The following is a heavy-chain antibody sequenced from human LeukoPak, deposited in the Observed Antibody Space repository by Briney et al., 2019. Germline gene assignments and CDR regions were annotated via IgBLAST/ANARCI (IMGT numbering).Heavy chain of an antibody. D-gene: IGHD2-2*01. J-gene: IGHJ6*04. Sequence: SVKVSCKASGGSFSSYAISWVRQAPGQGLEWMGGIIPIFGTANYAQKFQGRVTITADKSTSTAYMELSSLRSEDTAVYYCARASTPYAPAFYGMDVWGKGTTVTVSS. CDR2: IIPIFGTA. CDR3: ARASTPYAPAFYGMDV. CDR1: GGSFSSYA. V-gene: IGHV1-69*06.